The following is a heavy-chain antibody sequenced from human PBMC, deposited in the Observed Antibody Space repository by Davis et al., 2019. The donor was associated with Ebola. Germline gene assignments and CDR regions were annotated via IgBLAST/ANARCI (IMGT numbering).Heavy chain of an antibody. CDR2: ISYDGFNK. V-gene: IGHV3-30*04. J-gene: IGHJ6*02. Sequence: GESLKISCVASGFTFSNHAIHWVRQAPGKGLEWVALISYDGFNKYYADSVRGRFTISRDNSKNALYLQMNTLRPEDTAVYYCVKPTGTYSLHYYGVDVWGQGTTVNVSS. CDR1: GFTFSNHA. CDR3: VKPTGTYSLHYYGVDV. D-gene: IGHD1-7*01.